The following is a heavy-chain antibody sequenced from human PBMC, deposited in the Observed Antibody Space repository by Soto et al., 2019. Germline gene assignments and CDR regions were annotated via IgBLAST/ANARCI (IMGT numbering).Heavy chain of an antibody. V-gene: IGHV1-69*13. CDR1: GGTFNTYT. J-gene: IGHJ5*02. D-gene: IGHD3-22*01. CDR3: ARSQDSSCYWNNDRDP. CDR2: IIPLFGTA. Sequence: SVKVSCKASGGTFNTYTMTWVRQAPGQGLEWMGGIIPLFGTANYPQKFQGRVTITADESTSTAYMELSSLRSEDTAVYYCARSQDSSCYWNNDRDPLGQGTLRTVSS.